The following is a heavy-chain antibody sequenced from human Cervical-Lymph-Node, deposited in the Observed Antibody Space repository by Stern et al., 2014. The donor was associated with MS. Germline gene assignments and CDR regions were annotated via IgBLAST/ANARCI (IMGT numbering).Heavy chain of an antibody. V-gene: IGHV3-23*04. CDR2: ISDSGVYT. D-gene: IGHD2-15*01. CDR3: AKDLGRGVVVVPLYGLDV. Sequence: EVQLVESGGGLVQPGGSVRLSCAASGFNFSSYSFSWVRQAPGKVLEWVSRISDSGVYTYYADSVMGRFTISRDNSKSMLYLEMQSLRAEDTAVYHCAKDLGRGVVVVPLYGLDVWGQGTTVTVSS. CDR1: GFNFSSYS. J-gene: IGHJ6*02.